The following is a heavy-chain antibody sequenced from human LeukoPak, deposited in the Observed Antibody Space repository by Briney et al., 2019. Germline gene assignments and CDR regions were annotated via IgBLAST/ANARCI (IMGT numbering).Heavy chain of an antibody. V-gene: IGHV4-4*07. CDR2: IFISGST. Sequence: SETLSLTCTVSGDSISSYYWSWIRQPAGKGLEWIGRIFISGSTNYNPSLKSRVTMSVDTSKNQFSLRLTSVTAADTAVYYCARMVWDSGYLSNWFDPWGQGTLVTVSS. D-gene: IGHD3-22*01. CDR3: ARMVWDSGYLSNWFDP. J-gene: IGHJ5*02. CDR1: GDSISSYY.